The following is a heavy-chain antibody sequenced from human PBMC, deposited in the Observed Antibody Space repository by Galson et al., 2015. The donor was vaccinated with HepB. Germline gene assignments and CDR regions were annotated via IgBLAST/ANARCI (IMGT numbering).Heavy chain of an antibody. V-gene: IGHV1-69*01. CDR1: GGTFSNYA. CDR3: ARLEVAARPYYYYFYGMDV. J-gene: IGHJ6*02. CDR2: IPPIFGTA. Sequence: SCKASGGTFSNYAISWVRQAPGQGLEWMGGIPPIFGTANYAQKFQGRVTITADESTSTAYMELSSLRSEDTAVYYCARLEVAARPYYYYFYGMDVWGQGTTVTVSS. D-gene: IGHD6-6*01.